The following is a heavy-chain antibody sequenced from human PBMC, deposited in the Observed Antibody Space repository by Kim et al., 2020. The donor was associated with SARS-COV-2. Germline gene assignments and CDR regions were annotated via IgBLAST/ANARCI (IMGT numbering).Heavy chain of an antibody. CDR1: GFTFNNYD. J-gene: IGHJ4*02. Sequence: GGSLRLSCAASGFTFNNYDMSWVRQAPGQGLEWISAVSGSGRTTYYADSVKGRFTISRDNSKNTFYLQVDSLRAEDTAVYFCAARFGYQFDYWGQGTLVTVSS. CDR3: AARFGYQFDY. CDR2: VSGSGRTT. V-gene: IGHV3-23*01. D-gene: IGHD6-25*01.